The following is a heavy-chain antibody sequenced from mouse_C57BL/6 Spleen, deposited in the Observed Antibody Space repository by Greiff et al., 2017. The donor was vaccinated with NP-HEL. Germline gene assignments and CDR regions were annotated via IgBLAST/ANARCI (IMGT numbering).Heavy chain of an antibody. V-gene: IGHV1-54*01. CDR2: INPGSGGT. J-gene: IGHJ2*01. Sequence: QEQLKESGAELVRPGTSVKVSCKASGYAFTNYLIEWVKQRPGQGLEWIGVINPGSGGTNYNEKFKGKATLTADKSSSTAYMQLSSLTSEDSAVYFCARDPYYYGSSPFDYWGQGTTLTVSS. D-gene: IGHD1-1*01. CDR1: GYAFTNYL. CDR3: ARDPYYYGSSPFDY.